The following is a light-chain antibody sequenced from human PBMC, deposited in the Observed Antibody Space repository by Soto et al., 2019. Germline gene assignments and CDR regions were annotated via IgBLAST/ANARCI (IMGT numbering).Light chain of an antibody. Sequence: QSALTQPASVSGSPGQSITISCTGTTSDVGSYNLVSWYQQHPGKVPQLMIYEGTKRPSGVSNRFSGSQSGNTASLTISGRQAEDEADYYCSSYAGSGTHVVFGGGTKLTVL. CDR1: TSDVGSYNL. J-gene: IGLJ2*01. CDR3: SSYAGSGTHVV. CDR2: EGT. V-gene: IGLV2-23*01.